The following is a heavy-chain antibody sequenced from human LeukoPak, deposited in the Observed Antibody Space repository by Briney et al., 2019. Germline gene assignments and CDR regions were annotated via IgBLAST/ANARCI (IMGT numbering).Heavy chain of an antibody. D-gene: IGHD6-13*01. V-gene: IGHV4-4*07. J-gene: IGHJ4*02. CDR2: IYTSGNT. CDR1: GGSISSYQ. CDR3: VRGDWDSSWPYFDF. Sequence: NPSETLSLTCTVSGGSISSYQWSWSRQPAGMGLEWIGRIYTSGNTNYNPSLKSRVTMSVDTSKNQFSLKLNSVTAADTAVYYCVRGDWDSSWPYFDFWGQGTLVTVSS.